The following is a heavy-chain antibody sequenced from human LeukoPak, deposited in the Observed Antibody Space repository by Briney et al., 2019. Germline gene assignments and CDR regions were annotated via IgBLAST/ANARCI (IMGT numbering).Heavy chain of an antibody. CDR3: ARGAPPIYYGSGSRLDY. J-gene: IGHJ4*02. D-gene: IGHD3-10*01. V-gene: IGHV3-9*01. CDR1: GFTFDDYA. Sequence: GGSLRLSCAASGFTFDDYAMHWVRQAPGKGLEWVSGISWNSGSIGYADSVKGRFTISRDNAKNSLYLQMNSLRAEDTAVYYCARGAPPIYYGSGSRLDYWGQGTLVTVSS. CDR2: ISWNSGSI.